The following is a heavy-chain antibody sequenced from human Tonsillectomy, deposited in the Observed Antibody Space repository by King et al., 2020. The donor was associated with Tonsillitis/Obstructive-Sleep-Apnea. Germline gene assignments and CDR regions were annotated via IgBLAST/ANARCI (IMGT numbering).Heavy chain of an antibody. Sequence: DVQLVESGGGLIQPGGSLRLACAASGFTVSSDYMSWVRQAPGKGLEGVSVIYSNGRTYYPDSVKGRFTISRDNSKNTLYLQMNRLRAEDTAVYYCARLNLAVDWGQGTLVTVSS. CDR1: GFTVSSDY. D-gene: IGHD6-19*01. CDR3: ARLNLAVD. CDR2: IYSNGRT. J-gene: IGHJ4*02. V-gene: IGHV3-53*01.